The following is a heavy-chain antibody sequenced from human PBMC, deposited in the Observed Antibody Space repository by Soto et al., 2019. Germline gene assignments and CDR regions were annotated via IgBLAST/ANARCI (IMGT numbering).Heavy chain of an antibody. Sequence: EEQLVESGGGLAQPGGSLRLSCVASGFTFTTNWMSWVRQAPGKGLEWVANIRQDGGAQYYVDSVKGRFTISRDNAKNSVYLQMDSLRVEDTAVYYCVRGGHGSGSYLGSSWGQGILVTVSS. J-gene: IGHJ5*02. V-gene: IGHV3-7*03. D-gene: IGHD3-10*01. CDR3: VRGGHGSGSYLGSS. CDR1: GFTFTTNW. CDR2: IRQDGGAQ.